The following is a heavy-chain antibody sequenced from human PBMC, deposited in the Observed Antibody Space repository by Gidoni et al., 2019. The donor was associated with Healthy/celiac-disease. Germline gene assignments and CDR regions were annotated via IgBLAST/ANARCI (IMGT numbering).Heavy chain of an antibody. D-gene: IGHD4-17*01. Sequence: QVQLVQSGADVKKPGSSVKVSCQASLVTFGSYAISWVRQAPGQGLEWMGGILPISGTANYAQKCQGRVTITADESTSTAYMELSSLRSEDTAVYYCARGPISSYGGKENWYFDLWGRGTLVTVSS. CDR2: ILPISGTA. CDR1: LVTFGSYA. V-gene: IGHV1-69*01. CDR3: ARGPISSYGGKENWYFDL. J-gene: IGHJ2*01.